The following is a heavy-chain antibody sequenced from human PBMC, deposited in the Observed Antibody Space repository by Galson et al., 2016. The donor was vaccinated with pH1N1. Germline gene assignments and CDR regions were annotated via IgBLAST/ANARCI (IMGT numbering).Heavy chain of an antibody. CDR1: GGSFRGYS. Sequence: SETLSLTCAVYGGSFRGYSWSWIRQSPERGLEWIGEINHGGSTNYNPSLEGRVALSLDTSKNQFSLRLMAVTAADTAVYFCARHSTSGFPTIEVAARRRPFEVWVQGTLVTVSS. CDR2: INHGGST. CDR3: ARHSTSGFPTIEVAARRRPFEV. V-gene: IGHV4-34*01. D-gene: IGHD6-19*01. J-gene: IGHJ3*01.